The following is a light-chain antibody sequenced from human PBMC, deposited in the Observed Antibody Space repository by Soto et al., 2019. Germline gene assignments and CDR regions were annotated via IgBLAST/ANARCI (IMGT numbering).Light chain of an antibody. J-gene: IGLJ2*01. Sequence: QSALTQPASVSGSPGQSISISCTGTSSDIGAYNYVSWYQQHPGQAPKLMIYDVTNRPSGVSNPFSGSKSVNTASLTISGLQADDEADYYCSSYTSSATLPLVFGGGTKLTVL. V-gene: IGLV2-14*01. CDR1: SSDIGAYNY. CDR2: DVT. CDR3: SSYTSSATLPLV.